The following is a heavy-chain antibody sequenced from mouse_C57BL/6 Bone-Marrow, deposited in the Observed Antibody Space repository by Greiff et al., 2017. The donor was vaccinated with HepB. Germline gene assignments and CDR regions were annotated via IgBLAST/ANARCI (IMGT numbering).Heavy chain of an antibody. CDR3: ARPYYDYDQTWFAY. CDR2: IWSDGST. V-gene: IGHV2-6*03. CDR1: GFSLTSYG. D-gene: IGHD2-4*01. Sequence: QVHVKQSGPGLVAPSQSLSITCTVSGFSLTSYGVHWVRQPPGKGLEWLVVIWSDGSTTYNSALKSRLSISKDNSKSQVFLKMNSLQTDDTAMYYCARPYYDYDQTWFAYWGQGTLVTVSA. J-gene: IGHJ3*01.